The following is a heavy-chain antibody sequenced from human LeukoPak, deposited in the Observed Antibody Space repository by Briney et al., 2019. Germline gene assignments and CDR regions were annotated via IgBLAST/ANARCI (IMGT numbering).Heavy chain of an antibody. D-gene: IGHD5-18*01. V-gene: IGHV1-18*01. CDR2: ISAYNGNT. CDR1: GYTFTSYG. J-gene: IGHJ6*03. Sequence: ASVKVSCKASGYTFTSYGISWVRQAPGQGLEWMGWISAYNGNTNYAQKLQGRVTMTTDTSTSTAYMELRSLRSDDTAVYYCARERDFRGGIQLWPTRGGYYYMDVWGKGTTVTVSS. CDR3: ARERDFRGGIQLWPTRGGYYYMDV.